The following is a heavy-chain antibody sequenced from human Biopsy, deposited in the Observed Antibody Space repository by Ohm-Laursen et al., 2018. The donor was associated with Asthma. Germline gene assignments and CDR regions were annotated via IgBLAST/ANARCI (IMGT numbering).Heavy chain of an antibody. V-gene: IGHV1-2*06. J-gene: IGHJ5*02. CDR3: ARGQKSAGDRWFDP. CDR1: GYTFIGCH. Sequence: GSSVKVSCNASGYTFIGCHIHWMRQAPGQGLEWMGRINPNSGGTNYAPKFQGRVTMTRDTSISTAYMEVSRLRSDDTAVYYCARGQKSAGDRWFDPWGQGTLVTVSS. D-gene: IGHD6-13*01. CDR2: INPNSGGT.